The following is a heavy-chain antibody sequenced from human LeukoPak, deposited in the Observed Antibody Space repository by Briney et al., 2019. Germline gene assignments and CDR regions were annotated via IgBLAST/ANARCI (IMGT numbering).Heavy chain of an antibody. CDR1: GYTFTSYY. CDR3: ARETPEGESTYYDYVWGSSTLDSGNWFDP. CDR2: INPSGGST. V-gene: IGHV1-46*01. D-gene: IGHD3-16*01. Sequence: GASVKVSCKASGYTFTSYYMHWVRQAPGQGLEWMGIINPSGGSTSYAQKFQGRVTMTRDTSTSTVYMELSSLRSEDTAVYYCARETPEGESTYYDYVWGSSTLDSGNWFDPWGQGTLVTVSS. J-gene: IGHJ5*02.